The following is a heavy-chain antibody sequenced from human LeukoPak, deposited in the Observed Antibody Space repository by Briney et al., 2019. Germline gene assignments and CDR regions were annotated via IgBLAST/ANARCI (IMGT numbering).Heavy chain of an antibody. CDR3: ARDGDTYGYYYYGMDV. V-gene: IGHV1-2*02. CDR2: INPNSGGT. CDR1: GYTFTGYY. J-gene: IGHJ6*02. D-gene: IGHD5-18*01. Sequence: GASVKVSCKSSGYTFTGYYMHLVRQAPGQGLEWMGWINPNSGGTKYAQTFKGRVNMTRDTSISTAYMELSSLRSDDTAVYYCARDGDTYGYYYYGMDVWGQGTTVTVSS.